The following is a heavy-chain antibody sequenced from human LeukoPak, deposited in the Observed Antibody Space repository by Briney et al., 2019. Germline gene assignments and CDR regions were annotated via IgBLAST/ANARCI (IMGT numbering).Heavy chain of an antibody. CDR3: ARDSDIVVVKEGYYYGMDV. Sequence: SQTLSLTCAISGDSVSSNSAAWNWNRQSPSRGLEWLGRTYYRSKWYNDYAVSVRSRITINPDTSKNQFSLQLNSVTPEDTAVYYCARDSDIVVVKEGYYYGMDVWGKGTTVTVSS. CDR2: TYYRSKWYN. D-gene: IGHD2-2*01. V-gene: IGHV6-1*01. J-gene: IGHJ6*04. CDR1: GDSVSSNSAA.